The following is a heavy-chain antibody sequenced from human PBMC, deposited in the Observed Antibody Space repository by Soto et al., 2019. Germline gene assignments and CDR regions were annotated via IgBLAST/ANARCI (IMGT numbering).Heavy chain of an antibody. CDR3: VRGPYNYNSRYFDY. V-gene: IGHV4-34*01. D-gene: IGHD1-1*01. J-gene: IGHJ4*02. CDR1: GGSFSGYF. CDR2: INHSGST. Sequence: PSETLSLTGTVSGGSFSGYFWTWIRQPPGKGLEWLAEINHSGSTNYNPSVESRVSMSVDTSKNQFSLRLYSVTAADTAVYYCVRGPYNYNSRYFDYWGQGTLVTVS.